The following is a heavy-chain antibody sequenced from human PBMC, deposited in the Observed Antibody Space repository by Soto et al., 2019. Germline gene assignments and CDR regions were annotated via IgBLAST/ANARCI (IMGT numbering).Heavy chain of an antibody. CDR1: GFTVSSNY. V-gene: IGHV3-66*01. Sequence: EVQLVESGGGLVQPGGSLRLSCAASGFTVSSNYMSWVRQAPGKGLEWVSVIYSGGRTYYADSVKGSFTISRDNSKNTLYLQMNRLRAEDTAVYYCAREGGRPAATSEDYYYYYYIDVWGKGTTVTVSS. CDR3: AREGGRPAATSEDYYYYYYIDV. D-gene: IGHD2-2*01. CDR2: IYSGGRT. J-gene: IGHJ6*03.